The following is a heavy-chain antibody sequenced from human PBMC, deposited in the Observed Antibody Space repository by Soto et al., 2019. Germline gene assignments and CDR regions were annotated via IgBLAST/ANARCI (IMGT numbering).Heavy chain of an antibody. V-gene: IGHV3-48*02. CDR3: AREDILGVRSFDY. D-gene: IGHD3-9*01. Sequence: LRLSCAASGFTFSGYSVNWVRQAPGKGLEWASYISSGSKTIYCAESVKGRFTVSRDNARNSQYLQMNSLRDEDTAVYYCAREDILGVRSFDYWGQGTLVTVSS. CDR1: GFTFSGYS. CDR2: ISSGSKTI. J-gene: IGHJ4*02.